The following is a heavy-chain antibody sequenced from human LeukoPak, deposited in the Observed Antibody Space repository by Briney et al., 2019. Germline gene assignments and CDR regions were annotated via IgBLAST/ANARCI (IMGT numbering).Heavy chain of an antibody. J-gene: IGHJ5*02. CDR1: GGTFSSYA. CDR2: ISAYNGNT. V-gene: IGHV1-18*01. CDR3: ARTRAGWFDP. Sequence: GSSVKVSCKASGGTFSSYAISWVRQAPGQGLEWMGWISAYNGNTNYAQKLQGRVTMTTDTSTSTAYMELRSLRSDDTAVYYCARTRAGWFDPWGQGTLVTVSS.